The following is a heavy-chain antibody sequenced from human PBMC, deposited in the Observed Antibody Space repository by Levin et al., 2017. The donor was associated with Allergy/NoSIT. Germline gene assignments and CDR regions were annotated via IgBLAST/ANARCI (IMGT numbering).Heavy chain of an antibody. V-gene: IGHV3-33*01. CDR2: ICYDGSNK. CDR3: ARGRWELLTSQGDYSEY. Sequence: PGGSLRLSCAVSGFTFSSYGMHWVRQAPGKGLEWLAVICYDGSNKYYADSVKGRFTISRDNSKNTLYLQMNSLRAEDTAVYYCARGRWELLTSQGDYSEYWGQGTLVTVSS. D-gene: IGHD1-26*01. CDR1: GFTFSSYG. J-gene: IGHJ4*02.